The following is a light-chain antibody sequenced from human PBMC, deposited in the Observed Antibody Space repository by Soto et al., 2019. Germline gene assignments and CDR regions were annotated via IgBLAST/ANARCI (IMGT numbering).Light chain of an antibody. J-gene: IGKJ1*01. CDR3: QQYDSSPRT. Sequence: EIVLTQSPCTLSLSPGERATLSCRASQSVSSSSLAWYQQKPGQAPRLLIYGASSRATGIPDRFSGSGSGTDFTLTISRLEPEDFAVYWCQQYDSSPRTFGQGTKV. CDR1: QSVSSSS. CDR2: GAS. V-gene: IGKV3-20*01.